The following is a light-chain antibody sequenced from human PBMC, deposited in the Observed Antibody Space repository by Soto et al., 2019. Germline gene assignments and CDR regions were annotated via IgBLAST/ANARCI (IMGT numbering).Light chain of an antibody. CDR2: YAS. CDR1: QRVSSS. CDR3: QQRSNWRFT. J-gene: IGKJ3*01. V-gene: IGKV3-11*01. Sequence: EMVLTQSPATLSLSSGERATLSCRASQRVSSSLARYQQKPGQAPSLLIYYASNKATGMPARFSGSGSGTDFSLTISSLEPQDFAVYYCQQRSNWRFTVGPGTKVDIK.